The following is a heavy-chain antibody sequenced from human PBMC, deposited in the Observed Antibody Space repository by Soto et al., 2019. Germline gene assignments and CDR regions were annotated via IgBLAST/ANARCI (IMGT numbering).Heavy chain of an antibody. J-gene: IGHJ6*02. CDR2: IYYSGRT. CDR1: GGSINSVSCAPINYGDYY. Sequence: QVQLQESGPGLMKPSQTLSLTCTVSGGSINSVSCAPINYGDYYWSRIRQSPGKGLAWIGCIYYSGRTYYNPSLQSRLTISVDTSKNQFSLKLSSVTAADTAVYYCARDPNEVSGGGSGLDVWGQVTSVTVSS. CDR3: ARDPNEVSGGGSGLDV. D-gene: IGHD5-12*01. V-gene: IGHV4-30-4*01.